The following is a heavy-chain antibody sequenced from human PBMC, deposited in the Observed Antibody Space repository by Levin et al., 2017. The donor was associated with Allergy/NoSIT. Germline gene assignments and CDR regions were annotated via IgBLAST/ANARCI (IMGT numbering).Heavy chain of an antibody. D-gene: IGHD1-14*01. CDR2: IYYRGSS. CDR3: ARHERDCNSGTTCYEEPWFDP. Sequence: SETLSLTCTVSGGSISSHYYYWAWIRQTPGKGLEWIGSIYYRGSSYYKPSLKSRVTMSVDTSKNSFSLKLNSVTAADTALYYCARHERDCNSGTTCYEEPWFDPWGQGTLVTVSS. V-gene: IGHV4-39*01. CDR1: GGSISSHYYY. J-gene: IGHJ5*02.